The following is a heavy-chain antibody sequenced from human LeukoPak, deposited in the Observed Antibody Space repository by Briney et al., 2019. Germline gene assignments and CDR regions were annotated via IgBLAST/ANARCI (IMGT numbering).Heavy chain of an antibody. CDR2: FHYSGST. CDR1: GGSISSSYYY. CDR3: ARQVTFGYAYAYYFDY. V-gene: IGHV4-39*01. Sequence: SEALSLTCTVSGGSISSSYYYWGWIRQPPEKGLEWIGNFHYSGSTYYNPSLKSRVTISVDTSKNQFSLRLSSVTAADTAVYYCARQVTFGYAYAYYFDYWGQGTLVTVSS. J-gene: IGHJ4*02. D-gene: IGHD3-16*01.